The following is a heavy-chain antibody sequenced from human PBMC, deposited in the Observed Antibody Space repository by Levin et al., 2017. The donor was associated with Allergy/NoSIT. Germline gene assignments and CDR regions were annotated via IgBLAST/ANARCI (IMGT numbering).Heavy chain of an antibody. CDR1: GFAFRAYA. CDR3: AGHLFDF. CDR2: ISYDGANK. V-gene: IGHV3-30-3*01. Sequence: LSLTCAASGFAFRAYAMNWVRRAPGRGLEWLAVISYDGANKYYANTVQGRFTISRDDSKSTLYLQMDILRAEDTAVYCCAGHLFDFWGQGTLVTVSS. J-gene: IGHJ4*02.